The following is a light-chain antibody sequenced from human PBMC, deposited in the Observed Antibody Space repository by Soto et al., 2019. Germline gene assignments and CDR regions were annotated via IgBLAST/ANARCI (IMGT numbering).Light chain of an antibody. CDR2: TNN. CDR1: NSNIGDNT. CDR3: ASWDDKLNGVV. Sequence: QSVLTQPPSASGTPGQRITFSCSGSNSNIGDNTVNWFQQLPGMAPRLLISTNNQRPSGVPDRFTASKSGTSGSLAISGLQSEDEADYYCASWDDKLNGVVFGGGTKLTVL. J-gene: IGLJ2*01. V-gene: IGLV1-44*01.